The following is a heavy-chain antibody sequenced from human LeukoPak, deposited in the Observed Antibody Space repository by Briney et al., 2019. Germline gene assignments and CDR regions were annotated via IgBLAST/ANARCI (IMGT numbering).Heavy chain of an antibody. CDR2: ISGSGGST. CDR1: GFTFSSYA. Sequence: GGSLRLSCAASGFTFSSYAMSWVRQAPGKGLEWVSAISGSGGSTYYADSVKGRFTISRDNSKNTLYLQMSSLRPEDTAIYYCVKGLTAIRSFWGQGTLVIVSS. V-gene: IGHV3-23*01. D-gene: IGHD2-21*02. J-gene: IGHJ4*02. CDR3: VKGLTAIRSF.